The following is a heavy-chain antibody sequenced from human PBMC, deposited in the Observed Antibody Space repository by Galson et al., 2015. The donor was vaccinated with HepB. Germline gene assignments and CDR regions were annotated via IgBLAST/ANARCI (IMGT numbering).Heavy chain of an antibody. Sequence: SVKVSCKASGYTFTGYYMHWVRQAPGQGLEWMGWINPNSGGTNYAQKFQGWVTMTRDTSISTAYMELSRLRSDDTAVYYCARSKYGDYLPVDYWGQGTLVTVSS. V-gene: IGHV1-2*04. D-gene: IGHD4-17*01. CDR1: GYTFTGYY. CDR2: INPNSGGT. J-gene: IGHJ4*02. CDR3: ARSKYGDYLPVDY.